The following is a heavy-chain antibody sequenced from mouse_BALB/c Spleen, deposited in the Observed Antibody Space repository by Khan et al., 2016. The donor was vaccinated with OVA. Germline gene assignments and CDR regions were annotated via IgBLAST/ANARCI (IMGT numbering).Heavy chain of an antibody. CDR2: INPYNGGT. V-gene: IGHV1-26*01. CDR1: GYSFTDYT. D-gene: IGHD1-1*01. CDR3: ASGDYYGSNSCFAY. Sequence: EVQLQQSGPELVKPGASMKISCKASGYSFTDYTMNWVKQSHGKNLEWIGLINPYNGGTSYNQKFKGKATLTVDKSYSTAYMDLLSLTSEDSAVYYCASGDYYGSNSCFAYWGQGTLVTVSA. J-gene: IGHJ3*01.